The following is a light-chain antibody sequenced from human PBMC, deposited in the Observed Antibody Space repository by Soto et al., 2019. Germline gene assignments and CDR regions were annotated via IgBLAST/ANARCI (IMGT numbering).Light chain of an antibody. J-gene: IGKJ2*01. CDR1: QPVATNS. CDR3: QEYGSSPMFP. CDR2: SAS. Sequence: EVVLTQSPGTLSLSAGEKVTLSCRASQPVATNSVAWYQQKPGQAPRLLFYSASNRATCVPDRFSGSGSETDFTLTIRRLEPEDFAVYYCQEYGSSPMFPFGQGTKLEIK. V-gene: IGKV3-20*01.